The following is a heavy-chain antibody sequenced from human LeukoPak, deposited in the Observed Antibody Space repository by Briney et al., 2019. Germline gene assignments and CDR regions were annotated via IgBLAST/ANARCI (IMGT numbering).Heavy chain of an antibody. V-gene: IGHV3-30*04. CDR3: ARASGQLVKSDFDY. D-gene: IGHD6-13*01. CDR1: GFTFSSYA. J-gene: IGHJ4*02. Sequence: GGSLRLSCAASGFTFSSYAMHWVRQAPGKGLEWVALTSYDGSDKYYADSVKGRFTISRDNSKNTLYLQMNSLRAEDTAVYYCARASGQLVKSDFDYWGQGTLVTVSS. CDR2: TSYDGSDK.